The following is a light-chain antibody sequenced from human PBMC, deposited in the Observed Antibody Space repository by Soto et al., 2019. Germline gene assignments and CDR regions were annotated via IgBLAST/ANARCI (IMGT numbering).Light chain of an antibody. V-gene: IGLV2-23*01. Sequence: LTQPASVSGSPGQSITIPCTGTSSDVGSNNLVSWYQQHPGKAPKLLIYEGSKRPSGVSNRFSGSKSGNTASLTISGLQAEDEADYYCCSYAGGYVFGTGTKVTVL. J-gene: IGLJ1*01. CDR2: EGS. CDR3: CSYAGGYV. CDR1: SSDVGSNNL.